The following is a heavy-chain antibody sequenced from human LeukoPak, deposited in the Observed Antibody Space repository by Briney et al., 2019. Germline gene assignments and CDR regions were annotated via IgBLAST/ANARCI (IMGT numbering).Heavy chain of an antibody. CDR3: ATKECGSGSYWVSWFDP. CDR1: GYTLTELS. V-gene: IGHV1-24*01. Sequence: GASVKVSCKVSGYTLTELSMHWVRQAPGKGLEWMGGFDPEDGETIYAQKFQGRVTMTEDTSTDTAYMELSSLRSEDTAVYYCATKECGSGSYWVSWFDPWGQGTLVTVSS. J-gene: IGHJ5*02. CDR2: FDPEDGET. D-gene: IGHD3-10*01.